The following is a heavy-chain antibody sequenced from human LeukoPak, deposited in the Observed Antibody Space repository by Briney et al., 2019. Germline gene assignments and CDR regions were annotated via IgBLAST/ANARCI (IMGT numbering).Heavy chain of an antibody. Sequence: GGSLRLSCAASGFTFSSYAMHWVRQAPGKGLEWVAVISYDGSNKYYADSVKGRFTISRDNSKNTLYLQMNGLRAEDTAVYYCARDLRYDFWSGPHNWFDPWGQGTLVTVSS. CDR3: ARDLRYDFWSGPHNWFDP. CDR2: ISYDGSNK. D-gene: IGHD3-3*01. CDR1: GFTFSSYA. J-gene: IGHJ5*02. V-gene: IGHV3-30-3*01.